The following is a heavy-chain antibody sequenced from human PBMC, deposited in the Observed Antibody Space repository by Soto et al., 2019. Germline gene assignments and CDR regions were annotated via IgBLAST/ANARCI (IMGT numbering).Heavy chain of an antibody. D-gene: IGHD3-3*01. J-gene: IGHJ4*02. CDR2: IYYSGST. CDR1: GGSISSGDYY. Sequence: SETLSLTCTVSGGSISSGDYYWSWIRQPPGKGLEWIGYIYYSGSTYYNPSLKSRVTISVDTSKNQFSLKLSSVTAADTAVYYCARAHYDFWSGSPGYFDYWGQGTLVTVSS. CDR3: ARAHYDFWSGSPGYFDY. V-gene: IGHV4-30-4*01.